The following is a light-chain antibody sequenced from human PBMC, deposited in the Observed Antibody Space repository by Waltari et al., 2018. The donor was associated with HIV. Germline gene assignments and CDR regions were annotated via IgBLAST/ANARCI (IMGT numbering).Light chain of an antibody. Sequence: QSALTQPASVSWSPGQSITISCPGSSLDVWSYTLVSWYQQHPGKAPQLMIFEGINRPSGVYNRFSGSKSGNTASMKSSGLQAEDEADYYCCSYAGSSKWVFGGGTKLTVL. V-gene: IGLV2-23*01. CDR3: CSYAGSSKWV. CDR1: SLDVWSYTL. J-gene: IGLJ3*02. CDR2: EGI.